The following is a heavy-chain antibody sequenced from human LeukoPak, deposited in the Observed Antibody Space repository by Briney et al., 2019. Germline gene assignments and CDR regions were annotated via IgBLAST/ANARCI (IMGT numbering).Heavy chain of an antibody. CDR3: ASRYSPFDF. D-gene: IGHD3-16*02. J-gene: IGHJ4*02. CDR2: ISGPGTTT. CDR1: GFTFSDYY. V-gene: IGHV3-11*04. Sequence: GGSLRLSCAVSGFTFSDYYMSWICQAPGKGLEWVSYISGPGTTTYYADSVRGRFTISRDNAKNSLYLQMNSLRAEDTAVYYCASRYSPFDFWGQGTLVTASS.